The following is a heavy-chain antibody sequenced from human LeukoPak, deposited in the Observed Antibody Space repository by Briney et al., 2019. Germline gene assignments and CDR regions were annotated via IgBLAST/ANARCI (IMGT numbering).Heavy chain of an antibody. J-gene: IGHJ4*02. CDR3: ARSGDYGWGSYYNHYFDY. Sequence: GGSPRLSCAASGSTFSSYSMNWVRQAPGKGLEWVSSISSSSSYIYYADSVKGRFTISRDNAKNSLYLQMNSLRAEDTAVYYCARSGDYGWGSYYNHYFDYWGQGTLVTVSS. CDR1: GSTFSSYS. D-gene: IGHD3-10*01. V-gene: IGHV3-21*01. CDR2: ISSSSSYI.